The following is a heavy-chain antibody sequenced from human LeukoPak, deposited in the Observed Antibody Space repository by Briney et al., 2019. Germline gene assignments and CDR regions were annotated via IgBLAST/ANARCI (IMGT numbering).Heavy chain of an antibody. V-gene: IGHV1-2*02. D-gene: IGHD3-10*01. CDR1: GYTFTGQY. CDR3: ARDLGSGSGYPHDY. CDR2: INPNSGDT. J-gene: IGHJ4*02. Sequence: ASVKVSCKASGYTFTGQYMHWVRQAPGRGLEWMGWINPNSGDTNYAQKFQGRVTMTRDTSISTAYMELSRLRSDDTAVYSCARDLGSGSGYPHDYWGQGTLVTVSS.